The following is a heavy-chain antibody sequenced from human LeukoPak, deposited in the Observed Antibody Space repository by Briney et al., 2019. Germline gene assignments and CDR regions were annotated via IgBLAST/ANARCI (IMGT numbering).Heavy chain of an antibody. V-gene: IGHV4-59*13. J-gene: IGHJ4*02. CDR2: IYYSGST. CDR1: GGSISSYY. Sequence: SETLSLTCTVSGGSISSYYWSWIRQPPGKGLEWIGYIYYSGSTNYNPSLKSRVTISVDTSKNQFSLNLNSATAADTAVYYCARGGDIAARPSDYWGQGTLVTVSS. CDR3: ARGGDIAARPSDY. D-gene: IGHD6-6*01.